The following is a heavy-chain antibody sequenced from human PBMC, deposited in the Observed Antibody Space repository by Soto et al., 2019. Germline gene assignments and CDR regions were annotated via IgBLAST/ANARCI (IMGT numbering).Heavy chain of an antibody. CDR1: GGSISRGDYF. J-gene: IGHJ4*02. V-gene: IGHV4-30-4*01. D-gene: IGHD4-17*01. CDR3: ARDSTVTYFDF. Sequence: QVQLQESGPGLVKPSQTLSLTCTVSGGSISRGDYFWGWIRQPPGKGLEWIGYISYSGSAYYNPSLKSRVTISVDTSMPQFSLKLNSVTAADTAVYFCARDSTVTYFDFWGQGTLVTVSS. CDR2: ISYSGSA.